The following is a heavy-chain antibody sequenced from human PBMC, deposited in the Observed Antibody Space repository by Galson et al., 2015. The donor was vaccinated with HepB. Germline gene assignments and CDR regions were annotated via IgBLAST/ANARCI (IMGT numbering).Heavy chain of an antibody. CDR1: GFTFSSNA. D-gene: IGHD3-10*01. V-gene: IGHV3-23*01. CDR2: ISGSDDSTYYADST. J-gene: IGHJ6*02. CDR3: AKDYYASGNYYPKGIDV. Sequence: SLRLSCAASGFTFSSNAMSWVRQAPGKGLEWVSGISGSDDSTYYADSTYYADSVKGRFTISRDNSKNTLYLQMNSLRADDTAVYYCAKDYYASGNYYPKGIDVWGQGTTVTVSS.